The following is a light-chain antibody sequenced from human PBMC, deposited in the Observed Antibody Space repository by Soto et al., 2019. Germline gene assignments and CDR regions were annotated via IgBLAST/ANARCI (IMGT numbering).Light chain of an antibody. J-gene: IGLJ3*02. CDR1: SSNIGAGYD. CDR3: QAYDTSLRAWV. V-gene: IGLV1-40*01. CDR2: GNN. Sequence: QSVLTQPPSASGAPGQRVTISCTGSSSNIGAGYDAHWYQQVPGTTPKYLISGNNDRPSGVPDRFSGSKSGTSASLAITGLQAGDEGDYYCQAYDTSLRAWVFGGGTKLTVL.